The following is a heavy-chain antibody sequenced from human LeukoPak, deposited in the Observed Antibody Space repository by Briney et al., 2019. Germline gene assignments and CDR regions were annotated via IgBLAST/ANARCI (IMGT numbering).Heavy chain of an antibody. CDR1: GFTFSSYG. D-gene: IGHD6-6*01. J-gene: IGHJ5*02. CDR3: AKDTGSSWFDP. Sequence: GGSLRLSCAASGFTFSSYGMHWVRQAPGKGLEWAAVISYDGSNKYYADSVKGRFTISRDNSKNTLYLQMNSLRAEDTAVYYCAKDTGSSWFDPWGQGTLVTVSS. V-gene: IGHV3-30*18. CDR2: ISYDGSNK.